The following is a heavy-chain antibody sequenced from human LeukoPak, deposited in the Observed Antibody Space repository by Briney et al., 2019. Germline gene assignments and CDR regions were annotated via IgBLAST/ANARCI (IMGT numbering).Heavy chain of an antibody. J-gene: IGHJ4*02. CDR3: ARSGVPYCGGDCKFVY. D-gene: IGHD2-21*01. CDR1: XFTFXSXS. CDR2: IXSSTGNI. Sequence: GGSLXXXXXXXXFTFXSXSXXWXRQXPGKXXXGVXDIXSSTGNIYYADSVKGRFTISRDNAKKSLYLQMNRLRAEDRAVYYCARSGVPYCGGDCKFVYWGQGTLLTASS. V-gene: IGHV3-48*01.